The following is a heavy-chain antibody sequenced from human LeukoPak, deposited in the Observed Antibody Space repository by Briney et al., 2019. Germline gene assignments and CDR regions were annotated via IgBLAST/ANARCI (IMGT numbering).Heavy chain of an antibody. D-gene: IGHD3-22*01. Sequence: GGSLRLSCAASGFTFDDYAMHWVRQAPGKGLEWVSGISWNSGSIGYADSVKGRFTISRDNAKNSLYLQMNSLRAEDTALYYCAKDIGHYYDSSGLGVRRLYYGMDVWGQGTTVTVSS. CDR2: ISWNSGSI. CDR3: AKDIGHYYDSSGLGVRRLYYGMDV. V-gene: IGHV3-9*01. CDR1: GFTFDDYA. J-gene: IGHJ6*02.